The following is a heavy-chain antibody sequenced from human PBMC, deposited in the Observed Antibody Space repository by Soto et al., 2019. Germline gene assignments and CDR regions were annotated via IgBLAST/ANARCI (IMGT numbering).Heavy chain of an antibody. D-gene: IGHD2-8*01. J-gene: IGHJ6*03. CDR1: GGSISSYY. Sequence: SETLSLTCTVSGGSISSYYWSWIRQPPGKGLEWIGYIYYSGSTNYNPSLKSRVTISVDTSKNQFSLKLSSVTAADTAVYYCARAFPWAYCTNGVCKNYYYYYMDVWGKGTTVTVSS. CDR2: IYYSGST. V-gene: IGHV4-59*01. CDR3: ARAFPWAYCTNGVCKNYYYYYMDV.